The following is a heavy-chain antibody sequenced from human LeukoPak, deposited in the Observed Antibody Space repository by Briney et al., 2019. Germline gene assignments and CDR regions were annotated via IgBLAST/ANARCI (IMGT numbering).Heavy chain of an antibody. V-gene: IGHV1-8*01. D-gene: IGHD3-9*01. CDR2: MNPNSGNT. CDR3: ARGHRVLRYFDWLPKRDWYFDL. CDR1: GYTFTSYD. J-gene: IGHJ2*01. Sequence: ASVTVSCKASGYTFTSYDINWVRQATGQGLEWMGWMNPNSGNTGYTQNFQGRVTMTRTTSISTAYIELSSLRSEDTAVYYCARGHRVLRYFDWLPKRDWYFDLWGRGTLVTVSS.